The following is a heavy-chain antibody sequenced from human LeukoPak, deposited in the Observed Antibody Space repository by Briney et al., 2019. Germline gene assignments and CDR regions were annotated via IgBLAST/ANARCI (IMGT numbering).Heavy chain of an antibody. CDR3: ACAPIFAAYYSFDY. Sequence: PSETLSLTCTVSGGSISSGGYYWSWIRQHPGKGLEWIGYIYYSGSTYYNPSLKSRVTISVDTSKNQFSLKLSSVTAADTAVYYCACAPIFAAYYSFDYWGQGTLVTVSS. CDR2: IYYSGST. D-gene: IGHD2-21*01. V-gene: IGHV4-31*03. J-gene: IGHJ4*02. CDR1: GGSISSGGYY.